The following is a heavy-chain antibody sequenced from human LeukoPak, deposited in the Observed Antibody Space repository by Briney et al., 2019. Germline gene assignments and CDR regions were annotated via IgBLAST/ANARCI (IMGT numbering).Heavy chain of an antibody. CDR3: ARSLWRIRVANEEHYYYMDV. CDR2: IIPIFGTA. J-gene: IGHJ6*03. Sequence: SVKVSCKASGGTFSSYAISWVRQAPGQGLGWMGGIIPIFGTANYAQKFQGRVTITTDESTSTAYMELSSLRSEDTAVYYCARSLWRIRVANEEHYYYMDVWGKGTTVTVSS. D-gene: IGHD3-3*02. V-gene: IGHV1-69*05. CDR1: GGTFSSYA.